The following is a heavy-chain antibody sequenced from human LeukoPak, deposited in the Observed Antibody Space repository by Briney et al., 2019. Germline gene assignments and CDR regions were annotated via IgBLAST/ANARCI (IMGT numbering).Heavy chain of an antibody. CDR1: GSTFSDYY. Sequence: GESLRLSCAASGSTFSDYYMSWIRQAPGKGLEWVSSSSSSSYMYYADSVRGRFTISRDNSKNTLYLQMNSLRAEDTAVYDCAKDRVRLYYYGSGTDYWGQGTLVTVSS. V-gene: IGHV3-69-1*01. CDR2: SSSSSYM. D-gene: IGHD3-10*01. J-gene: IGHJ4*02. CDR3: AKDRVRLYYYGSGTDY.